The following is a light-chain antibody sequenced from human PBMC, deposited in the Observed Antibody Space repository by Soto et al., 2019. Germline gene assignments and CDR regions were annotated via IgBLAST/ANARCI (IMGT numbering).Light chain of an antibody. CDR2: GAS. V-gene: IGKV3-15*01. Sequence: EIVMTQSPVTLSVSPGERATLSCRASQSISNSLAWYQQRPGQAPRFLIYGASTRATGIPARFSGSGSGTEFTLTISSLQSEDFAVYYCQQYSNWPWTFGQGTKVEI. J-gene: IGKJ1*01. CDR3: QQYSNWPWT. CDR1: QSISNS.